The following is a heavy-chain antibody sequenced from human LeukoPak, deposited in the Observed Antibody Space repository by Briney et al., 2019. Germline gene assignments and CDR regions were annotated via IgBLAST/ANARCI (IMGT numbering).Heavy chain of an antibody. J-gene: IGHJ4*02. Sequence: SETLSLTCAVYGGSFSGYYWSWIRQPPGKGLEWIGEINHSGSTNYNPSLKSRVTISADTSKNQFSLKLASVTAADTAVYYCARRKAAALAGGLDYWGQGTLVTVSS. D-gene: IGHD2-2*01. V-gene: IGHV4-34*01. CDR3: ARRKAAALAGGLDY. CDR2: INHSGST. CDR1: GGSFSGYY.